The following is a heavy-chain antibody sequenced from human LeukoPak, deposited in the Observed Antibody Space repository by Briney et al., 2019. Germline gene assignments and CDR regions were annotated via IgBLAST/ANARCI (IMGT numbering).Heavy chain of an antibody. CDR2: IWYDGSNK. D-gene: IGHD3-22*01. J-gene: IGHJ6*01. V-gene: IGHV3-33*01. CDR3: ARGMYYYDSRKFWVGMDV. CDR1: GFTFSSYG. Sequence: GGSLRLSCAASGFTFSSYGMHWVRQAPGKGLEWVAVIWYDGSNKYYADSVKGRFTISRDNSKNTLYLQMNSLRAEDTAVYYCARGMYYYDSRKFWVGMDVWGQGTTVTVSS.